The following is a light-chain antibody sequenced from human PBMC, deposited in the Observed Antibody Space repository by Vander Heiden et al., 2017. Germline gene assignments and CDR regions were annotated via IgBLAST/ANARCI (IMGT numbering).Light chain of an antibody. CDR3: AAWDDSLNGPV. CDR1: SSNIGSNT. CDR2: SNN. Sequence: QSVLTQPPSASGTPGQRVTISCSGSSSNIGSNTVNWYQQLPGTAPKPLIYSNNQRPSGVPDRFSGSKSGTSASLVISGLQSEDEADYDCAAWDDSLNGPVFGTGTKVTVL. V-gene: IGLV1-44*01. J-gene: IGLJ1*01.